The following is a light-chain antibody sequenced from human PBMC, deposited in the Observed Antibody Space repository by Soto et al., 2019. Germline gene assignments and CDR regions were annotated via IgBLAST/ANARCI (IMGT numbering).Light chain of an antibody. CDR1: SSDVGGYNY. J-gene: IGLJ1*01. V-gene: IGLV2-14*01. CDR2: DVS. CDR3: SSYTSSSTSLYV. Sequence: QSALTQPASVSGSPGQSITISCTGTSSDVGGYNYVSWYQQHPGKAPKLMIYDVSNRPSGVSNRFSGSKSGNTASLTISGLQAEDEADHYCSSYTSSSTSLYVFGTGTKVTVL.